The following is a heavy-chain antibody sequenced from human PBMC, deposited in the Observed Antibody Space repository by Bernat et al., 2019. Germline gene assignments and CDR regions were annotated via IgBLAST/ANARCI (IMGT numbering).Heavy chain of an antibody. V-gene: IGHV3-9*01. J-gene: IGHJ5*02. D-gene: IGHD3-3*01. CDR3: VKDVNDFWSGYSRFDP. CDR1: GFTFDDYA. Sequence: EVQLVESGGGLVKPGRSLRLSCAASGFTFDDYAMHWVRQAPGKGLEWVSGISWNSGSIGHADSVKGRFTIARDNAKNSLHLQMNSLRAEDTALYYCVKDVNDFWSGYSRFDPWGQGTLVSVSS. CDR2: ISWNSGSI.